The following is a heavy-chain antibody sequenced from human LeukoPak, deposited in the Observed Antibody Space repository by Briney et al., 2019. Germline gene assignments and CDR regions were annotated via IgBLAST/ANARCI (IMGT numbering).Heavy chain of an antibody. V-gene: IGHV3-23*01. D-gene: IGHD6-13*01. CDR2: ISGSGGSK. CDR3: AKDRSSSGNCFDS. Sequence: GGALRLSCAASGFTFTTYAMYWVRQAPGKGREWVSFISGSGGSKYYADSVKGRFTISRDNSKNTLYLQMNSLRAEDTALYYCAKDRSSSGNCFDSWGQGPLVTVSS. CDR1: GFTFTTYA. J-gene: IGHJ4*02.